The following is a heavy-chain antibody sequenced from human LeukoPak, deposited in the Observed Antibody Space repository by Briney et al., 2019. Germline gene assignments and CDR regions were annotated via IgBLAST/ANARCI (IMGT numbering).Heavy chain of an antibody. V-gene: IGHV5-51*01. Sequence: GESLKISCKGSGYSFTSYWIGWVRQMPGKGLEWMGIIYPGDSDTRYSPSFQGQVTISADKSISTAYLQWSSLKASDTAMYYCAREGDMDYDFWSGYSTGLNWFDPWGQGTLVTVSS. J-gene: IGHJ5*02. CDR1: GYSFTSYW. D-gene: IGHD3-3*01. CDR2: IYPGDSDT. CDR3: AREGDMDYDFWSGYSTGLNWFDP.